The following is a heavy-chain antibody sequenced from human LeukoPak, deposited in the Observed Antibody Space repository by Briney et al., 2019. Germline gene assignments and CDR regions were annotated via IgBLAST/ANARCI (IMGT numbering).Heavy chain of an antibody. CDR2: INHSGST. CDR1: GGSFSGYY. Sequence: SETLSLTCAVYGGSFSGYYWSWIRQPPGKGLEWIGEINHSGSTNYNPSLKSRVTISVDTSKNQFSLKLSSVTAADTAVYYCARGRKYYYGSGSYYKPFDYWGQGTLVTVSS. V-gene: IGHV4-34*01. CDR3: ARGRKYYYGSGSYYKPFDY. D-gene: IGHD3-10*01. J-gene: IGHJ4*02.